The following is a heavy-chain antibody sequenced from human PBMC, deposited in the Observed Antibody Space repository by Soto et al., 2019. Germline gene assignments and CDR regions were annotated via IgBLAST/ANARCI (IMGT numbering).Heavy chain of an antibody. Sequence: PGESLKISCKASGDTFSSFWIAWVRQVPEKGLEWMGTINLDDSDTTYSPSFQGQVTISADKSLNTAYLQLNSLKASDTAIFFCAKSDYFHTSGSLYGLDVWGQGTTVTVSS. V-gene: IGHV5-51*01. D-gene: IGHD3-22*01. J-gene: IGHJ6*02. CDR1: GDTFSSFW. CDR3: AKSDYFHTSGSLYGLDV. CDR2: INLDDSDT.